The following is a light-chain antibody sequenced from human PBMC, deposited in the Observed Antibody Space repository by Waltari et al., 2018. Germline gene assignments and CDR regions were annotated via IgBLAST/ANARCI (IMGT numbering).Light chain of an antibody. CDR2: GAT. CDR1: QSVLYSSNNKNY. CDR3: QQYYTTPPT. V-gene: IGKV4-1*01. J-gene: IGKJ5*01. Sequence: DIVMTQSPDSLAVSLGARATINCKSSQSVLYSSNNKNYLAWYQQKPGQPPKLFIYGATTRESGVPDRFSGSGSGTDFTLTISSLQAEDVAVYYCQQYYTTPPTFGQGTRLEIK.